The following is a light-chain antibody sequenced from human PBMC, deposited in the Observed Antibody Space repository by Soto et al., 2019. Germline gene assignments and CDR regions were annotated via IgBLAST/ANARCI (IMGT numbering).Light chain of an antibody. CDR2: EVS. CDR1: SSDVGGYNY. V-gene: IGLV2-14*01. J-gene: IGLJ3*02. Sequence: QSVLTQPASVSGSPGQSITISCTGTSSDVGGYNYVSWYQQHPGKAPQLMIYEVSNRPSGVSNRFSGSESDNTASLTISGLQAEDEADYYCSSYTSSSTLVFGGGTQLTVL. CDR3: SSYTSSSTLV.